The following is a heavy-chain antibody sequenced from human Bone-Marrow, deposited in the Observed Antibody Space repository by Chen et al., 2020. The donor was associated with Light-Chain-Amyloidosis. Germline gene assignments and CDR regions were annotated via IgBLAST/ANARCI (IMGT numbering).Heavy chain of an antibody. Sequence: VQLQESGPGLVKPSQTLSLTCTVSGGSISSGGYYWSWIRQHPGKGLEWIGYIYSSGSTYYNPSRKSRVTISVDTSKTQFSLKRGSVTAADTAVYYCARYPVDGDYGLDYWGQGTLVTVSS. D-gene: IGHD4-17*01. CDR3: ARYPVDGDYGLDY. CDR2: IYSSGST. CDR1: GGSISSGGYY. V-gene: IGHV4-31*03. J-gene: IGHJ4*02.